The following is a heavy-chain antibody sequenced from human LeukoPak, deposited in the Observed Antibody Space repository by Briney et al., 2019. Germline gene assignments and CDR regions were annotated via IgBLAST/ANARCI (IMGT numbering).Heavy chain of an antibody. J-gene: IGHJ4*02. CDR1: GYTLNELS. D-gene: IGHD3-3*01. V-gene: IGHV1-24*01. Sequence: ASVKVSCKVSGYTLNELSMRWVRQAPGKGLGRMGGFDPEDGETIYAQKFQGRVTMTEDTSTDTAYMELSSLRSEDTAVYYCATTIFGVVIWYWGQGTLVTVSS. CDR2: FDPEDGET. CDR3: ATTIFGVVIWY.